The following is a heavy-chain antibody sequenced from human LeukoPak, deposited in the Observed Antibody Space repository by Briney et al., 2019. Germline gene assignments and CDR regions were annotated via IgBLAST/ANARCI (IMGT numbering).Heavy chain of an antibody. Sequence: PETLSLTCAVYGRSFSGYYWSWIRQPPGKGLEWIGEINHSESTNYNPSLKSRVTISGDTSKNQFSLKLSSVTAADTAVYFCARVGYSYVINDWSRTGLGAYPTKYYYHMDVWGKGTTVTVSS. CDR1: GRSFSGYY. CDR2: INHSEST. D-gene: IGHD5-18*01. CDR3: ARVGYSYVINDWSRTGLGAYPTKYYYHMDV. V-gene: IGHV4-34*01. J-gene: IGHJ6*03.